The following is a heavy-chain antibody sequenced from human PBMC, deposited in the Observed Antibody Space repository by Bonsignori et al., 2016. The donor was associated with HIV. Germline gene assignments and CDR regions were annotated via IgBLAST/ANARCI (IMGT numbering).Heavy chain of an antibody. D-gene: IGHD1-26*01. J-gene: IGHJ3*02. V-gene: IGHV1-69*10. CDR3: ARAPIVGATQGAFDI. CDR2: VIPILGIA. Sequence: WVRQAPGQGLEWMGGVIPILGIANYAQKFQGRVTITADESTSTAYMELSSLRSEDTAVYYCARAPIVGATQGAFDIWGQGTMVTVSS.